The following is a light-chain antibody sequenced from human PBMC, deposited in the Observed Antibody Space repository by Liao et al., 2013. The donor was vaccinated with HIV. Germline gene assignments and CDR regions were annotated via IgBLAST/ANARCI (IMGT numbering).Light chain of an antibody. CDR2: YDS. CDR3: QVWDSSSDPV. Sequence: SYXLTQPPSVSVAPGKTARITCGGNNIGSKSVHWYQQKPGQAPVLVIYYDSDRPSGIPERFSGSNSGNTATLTISRVEAGDEADYYCQVWDSSSDPVFGGGTKLTVL. CDR1: NIGSKS. J-gene: IGLJ2*01. V-gene: IGLV3-21*01.